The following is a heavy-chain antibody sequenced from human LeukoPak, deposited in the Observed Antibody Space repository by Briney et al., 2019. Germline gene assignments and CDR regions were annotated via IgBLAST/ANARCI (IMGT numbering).Heavy chain of an antibody. J-gene: IGHJ4*02. CDR3: ARGGRYFDWPYFDY. Sequence: SQTLSLTCAVSGGSISSGGYSWSWIRQPPGTGLECIGYIYQSGSTYYNPSLKSRVTISPDRSKNQFSLKLSSVTAADTAVYYCARGGRYFDWPYFDYWGQGTLVTVSS. D-gene: IGHD3-9*01. CDR2: IYQSGST. V-gene: IGHV4-30-2*01. CDR1: GGSISSGGYS.